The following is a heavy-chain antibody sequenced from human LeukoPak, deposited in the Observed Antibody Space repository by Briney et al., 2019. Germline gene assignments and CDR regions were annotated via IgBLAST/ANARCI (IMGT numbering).Heavy chain of an antibody. Sequence: PSETLSLTCAVSDDSFSSHYWTWIRQPPGKGLEWIGYISYIGSTNYNPSLKSRVTISIDTSKNQFSLKLSSVTAADTAVYYWARDLVTVTKGFDIWGQGTMVSVSS. V-gene: IGHV4-59*11. D-gene: IGHD4-17*01. CDR3: ARDLVTVTKGFDI. J-gene: IGHJ3*02. CDR1: DDSFSSHY. CDR2: ISYIGST.